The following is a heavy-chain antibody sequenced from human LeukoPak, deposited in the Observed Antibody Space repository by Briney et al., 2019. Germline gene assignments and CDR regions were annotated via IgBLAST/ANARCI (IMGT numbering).Heavy chain of an antibody. CDR2: IKEDGSEK. Sequence: EAGGSQRLSCVGSGFTFTSYWMGWVRQAPGKGLEWVAHIKEDGSEKYYVDSVKGRFTISRDNPKNSLYLQMNSLGVEDTAIYYCASAAGTTRTFGYWGQGALVTVSS. J-gene: IGHJ4*02. V-gene: IGHV3-7*01. CDR3: ASAAGTTRTFGY. CDR1: GFTFTSYW. D-gene: IGHD1-7*01.